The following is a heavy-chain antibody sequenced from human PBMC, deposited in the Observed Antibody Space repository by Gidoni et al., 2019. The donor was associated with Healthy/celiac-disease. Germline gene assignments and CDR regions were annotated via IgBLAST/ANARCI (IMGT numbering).Heavy chain of an antibody. V-gene: IGHV4-34*01. J-gene: IGHJ4*02. D-gene: IGHD3-3*01. Sequence: QVQLQQWGAGLLKPSETLSLTCAVYGGSFSGYYWSWIRQPPGKGLEWIGEINHSGSTNYNPSLKSRVTISVDTSKNQFSLKLSSVTAADTAVYYCARGTVISLMYYDFWSGSQRTLPELFDYWGQGTLVTVSS. CDR3: ARGTVISLMYYDFWSGSQRTLPELFDY. CDR2: INHSGST. CDR1: GGSFSGYY.